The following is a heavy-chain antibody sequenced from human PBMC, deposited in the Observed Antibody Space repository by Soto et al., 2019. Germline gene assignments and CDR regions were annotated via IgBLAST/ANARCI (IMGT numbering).Heavy chain of an antibody. CDR1: GFTLSLYT. CDR2: LGVSDDR. J-gene: IGHJ5*02. V-gene: IGHV3-21*04. CDR3: ARVGVLWSGSPNGFDP. D-gene: IGHD3-3*01. Sequence: PGGSLRLSCAASGFTLSLYTINWVRQAPGKGLEWVSSLGVSDDRFYADSVKGRFTISRDNAKNTLYLEMKRLRAEDTAVYYCARVGVLWSGSPNGFDPWGQGTLVPVSS.